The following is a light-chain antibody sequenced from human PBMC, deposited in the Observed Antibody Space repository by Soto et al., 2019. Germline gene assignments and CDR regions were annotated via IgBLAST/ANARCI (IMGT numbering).Light chain of an antibody. J-gene: IGKJ3*01. CDR2: GAS. V-gene: IGKV3-20*01. CDR3: QQYGSSRFT. Sequence: EIVLTQSPGTLSSSPGERATLSCRASQSISSSYLAWYQQKPGQAPRLLVYGASSRATGIPDRFSGSGSGTDFTLTISRLESEDFAVYYCQQYGSSRFTFGPGTKVDIK. CDR1: QSISSSY.